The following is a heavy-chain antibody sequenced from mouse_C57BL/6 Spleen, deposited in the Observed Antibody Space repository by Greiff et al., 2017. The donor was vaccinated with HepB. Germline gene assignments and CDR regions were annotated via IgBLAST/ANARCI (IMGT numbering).Heavy chain of an antibody. Sequence: QVQLKESGAELVKPGASVKLSCKASGYTFTEYTIHWVKQRSGQGLEWIGWFYPGSGSIKYNEKFKDKATLTADKSSSTVYMELSRLTTEDSAVYYCARHEEDYYGRSYAWFADWGQGTLVTVSA. V-gene: IGHV1-62-2*01. J-gene: IGHJ3*01. CDR1: GYTFTEYT. D-gene: IGHD1-1*01. CDR2: FYPGSGSI. CDR3: ARHEEDYYGRSYAWFAD.